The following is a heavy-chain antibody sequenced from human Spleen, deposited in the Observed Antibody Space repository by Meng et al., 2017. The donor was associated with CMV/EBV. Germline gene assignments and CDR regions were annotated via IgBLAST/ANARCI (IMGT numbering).Heavy chain of an antibody. J-gene: IGHJ4*02. D-gene: IGHD2/OR15-2a*01. CDR2: LRHAVVNK. Sequence: FNTFGRHCVRQVAGNWLGWVAFLRHAVVNKYYADSVKARFTISGDTSTNTVSLQMNSLRLEDSGVYYCGKAQGLISGSVILPTTIEYWGQGTLVTVSS. CDR3: GKAQGLISGSVILPTTIEY. V-gene: IGHV3-30*02. CDR1: FNTFG.